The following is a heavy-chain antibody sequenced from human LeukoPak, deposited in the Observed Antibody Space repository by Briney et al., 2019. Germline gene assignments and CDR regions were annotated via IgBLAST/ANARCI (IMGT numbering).Heavy chain of an antibody. V-gene: IGHV3-74*01. D-gene: IGHD2-8*02. CDR2: INTDGSAT. CDR3: TGDALLEYCTGNDCYHTAF. J-gene: IGHJ4*02. Sequence: GGSLRLSCTASGFTFGNYWMHWVRQAPGKGLVWVSSINTDGSATSFADSVKGRFTISRHSAQNTVYLQMNSLTVEDTGVYYCTGDALLEYCTGNDCYHTAFWCQGILVTVSS. CDR1: GFTFGNYW.